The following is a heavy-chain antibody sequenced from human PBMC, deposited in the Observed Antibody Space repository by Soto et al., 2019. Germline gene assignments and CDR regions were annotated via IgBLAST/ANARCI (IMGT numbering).Heavy chain of an antibody. J-gene: IGHJ4*02. CDR2: IYYSGST. V-gene: IGHV4-59*01. Sequence: QVQLQESGPGLVKPSETLSLTCSVSGASMTSFYWTWVRQPPGKGLEWIGDIYYSGSTTYNPSLHSRVTISVDTAKNQFSLRLTSLTAADTAIYYCARAGQTVPIFDYRGQGALVAVYS. CDR1: GASMTSFY. D-gene: IGHD3-3*01. CDR3: ARAGQTVPIFDY.